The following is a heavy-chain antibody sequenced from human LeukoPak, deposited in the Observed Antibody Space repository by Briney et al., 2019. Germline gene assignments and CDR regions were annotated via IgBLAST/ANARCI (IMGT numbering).Heavy chain of an antibody. CDR1: GYTFSNYD. CDR2: ITSHSGNT. D-gene: IGHD2-15*01. J-gene: IGHJ4*02. Sequence: ASVKVSCKASGYTFSNYDINWVRQATGQGLEWMGWITSHSGNTGYAQKFQGRVTMTRNTSISTAYMELSSLRSEDTAMYYCARYSSMVAATPGGYWGQGTLVTVSS. CDR3: ARYSSMVAATPGGY. V-gene: IGHV1-8*01.